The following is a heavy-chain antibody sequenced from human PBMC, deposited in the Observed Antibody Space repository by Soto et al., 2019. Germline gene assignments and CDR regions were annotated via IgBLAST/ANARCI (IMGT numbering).Heavy chain of an antibody. V-gene: IGHV1-3*01. CDR2: IIAGNGNT. Sequence: GASVKVSCKASGYTFTTYAIHWLRQAPGQSLEWMGWIIAGNGNTKYSQKFQGRVTIARDTSARTAYMELSSLRSEDTAVYYCARDSKLDPSVDVWGQGTTVTVSS. CDR1: GYTFTTYA. CDR3: ARDSKLDPSVDV. D-gene: IGHD1-1*01. J-gene: IGHJ6*02.